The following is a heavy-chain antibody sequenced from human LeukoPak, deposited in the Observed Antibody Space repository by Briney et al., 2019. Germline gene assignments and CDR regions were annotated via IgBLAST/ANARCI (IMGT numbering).Heavy chain of an antibody. CDR1: VGSISRYY. CDR3: ARTDYSNYYYYYYMDV. V-gene: IGHV4-4*07. D-gene: IGHD4-11*01. Sequence: TETLSLTCTVSVGSISRYYWSWIRQPAGKGLEWIGRIYTSGSTKYNPSLKSRVTMSVDTSKNQFSLKLSSVTAADTAVYYCARTDYSNYYYYYYMDVWGKGTTVTVSS. J-gene: IGHJ6*03. CDR2: IYTSGST.